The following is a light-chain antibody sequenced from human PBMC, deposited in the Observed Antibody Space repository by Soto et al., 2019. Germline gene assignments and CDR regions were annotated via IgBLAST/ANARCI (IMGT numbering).Light chain of an antibody. CDR3: QSYDSSLSGYV. CDR2: GNS. V-gene: IGLV1-40*01. Sequence: QLVLTQPPSVSGAPGQRVTISCTGSSSNIGAGYDVHWYQQLPGTAPKLLIYGNSNRPSEVPDRFSGSKSGTSASLAITGLQAEDEADYYCQSYDSSLSGYVFGTGTKVTVL. CDR1: SSNIGAGYD. J-gene: IGLJ1*01.